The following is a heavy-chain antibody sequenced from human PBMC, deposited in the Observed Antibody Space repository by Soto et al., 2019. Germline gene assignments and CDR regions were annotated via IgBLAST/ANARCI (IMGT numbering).Heavy chain of an antibody. CDR2: IYYSGNT. J-gene: IGHJ4*02. D-gene: IGHD5-12*01. V-gene: IGHV4-59*01. CDR3: VRGGYVHAFDY. Sequence: SETLSLPCPVSGCSISYYYWGWIRQPPGKGLEWIGSIYYSGNTHYNPSLKSRVTISVDTSMNQFSLNLDSVTAVDSAVYYCVRGGYVHAFDYWGQGALVTVSS. CDR1: GCSISYYY.